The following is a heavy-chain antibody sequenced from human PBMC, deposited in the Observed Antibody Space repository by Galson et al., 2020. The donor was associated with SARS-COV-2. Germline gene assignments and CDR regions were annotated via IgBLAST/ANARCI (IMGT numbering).Heavy chain of an antibody. V-gene: IGHV4-34*01. D-gene: IGHD2-8*02. Sequence: SETLSLTCAVYGGSFSGYYWSWIRQPPRQGLEWIGEINHSGSTNYNPSLKSRVTISVDTSKNQFSLKLSSVTAADTAVYYCARGWWSYYYGMDVWGQGTTVTVSS. J-gene: IGHJ6*02. CDR1: GGSFSGYY. CDR2: INHSGST. CDR3: ARGWWSYYYGMDV.